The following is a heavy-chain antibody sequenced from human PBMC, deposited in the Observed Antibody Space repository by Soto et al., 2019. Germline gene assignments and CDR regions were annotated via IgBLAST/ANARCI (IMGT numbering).Heavy chain of an antibody. Sequence: ASVKVSCKASGGTFSSYAISWVRQAPGQGLEWMGGIIPIFGTANYAQKFQGRVTITADKSTSTAYMELSSLRSEDTAVYHCARPHIRFLEWGKYYGMDVWGQGTTVTVSS. CDR1: GGTFSSYA. J-gene: IGHJ6*02. D-gene: IGHD3-3*01. CDR3: ARPHIRFLEWGKYYGMDV. V-gene: IGHV1-69*06. CDR2: IIPIFGTA.